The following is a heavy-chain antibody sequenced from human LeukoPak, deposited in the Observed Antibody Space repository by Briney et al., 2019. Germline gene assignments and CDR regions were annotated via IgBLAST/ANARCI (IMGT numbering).Heavy chain of an antibody. D-gene: IGHD1-26*01. CDR2: ISGSGGST. Sequence: PGRSLRLSCAASGFTFSSYATSWVRQAPGKGLEWVSAISGSGGSTYYADPVKGRFTISRDNSKNTLYLQMNSLRAEDTAVYYCARDEGRYSGSSPLSYWGQGTLVTVSS. CDR3: ARDEGRYSGSSPLSY. V-gene: IGHV3-23*01. J-gene: IGHJ4*02. CDR1: GFTFSSYA.